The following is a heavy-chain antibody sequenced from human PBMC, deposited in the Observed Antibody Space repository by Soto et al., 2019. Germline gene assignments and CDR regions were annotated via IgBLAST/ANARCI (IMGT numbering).Heavy chain of an antibody. Sequence: ASVKVSCKASGYTFSNNGITWVRQAPGQGLQWMGWFSSYNGDATYAQNLQGRVTMTTDTSTSTAYMELWSLRSDDTAVYYCAREDSGGLDYWGQGTLVTVSS. CDR2: FSSYNGDA. V-gene: IGHV1-18*01. J-gene: IGHJ4*02. CDR1: GYTFSNNG. D-gene: IGHD1-26*01. CDR3: AREDSGGLDY.